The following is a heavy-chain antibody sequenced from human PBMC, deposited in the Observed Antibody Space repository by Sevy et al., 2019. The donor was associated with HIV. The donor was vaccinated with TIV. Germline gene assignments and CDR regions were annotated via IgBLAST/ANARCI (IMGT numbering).Heavy chain of an antibody. CDR2: ISSSGNSI. V-gene: IGHV3-48*03. CDR1: GFTFSRFE. CDR3: ATSRRDDYNYYFDS. J-gene: IGHJ4*02. Sequence: GGSLRLSCAASGFTFSRFEMNWVRQAPGKGLEWVSYISSSGNSISYSDSVRGRFTISRDNAKNSLYLQMNSLRAEDTAVYYCATSRRDDYNYYFDSWGQGTLVTVSS. D-gene: IGHD4-4*01.